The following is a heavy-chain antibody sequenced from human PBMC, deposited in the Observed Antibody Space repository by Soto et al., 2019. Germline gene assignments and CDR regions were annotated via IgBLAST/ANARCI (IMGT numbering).Heavy chain of an antibody. Sequence: QVQLQESGPGLVKPSQTMSLTCTVSGGSISSGDYYWSWIRQPPGKGLEWIGYIYYSGSTYYNPSLKSRVTISVDTSKNQFSRKLSSVTAADTAVYYCARARENYYDSSRYYPKGSNWFDPCGQGTLVTVSS. D-gene: IGHD3-22*01. CDR2: IYYSGST. J-gene: IGHJ5*02. CDR3: ARARENYYDSSRYYPKGSNWFDP. V-gene: IGHV4-30-4*01. CDR1: GGSISSGDYY.